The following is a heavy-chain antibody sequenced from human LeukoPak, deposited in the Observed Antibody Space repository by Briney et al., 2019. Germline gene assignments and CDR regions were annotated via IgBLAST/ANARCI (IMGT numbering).Heavy chain of an antibody. Sequence: GGSLRLSCAASGSTFSSYGMHWVRQAPGKGLEWVAFIRYDGSNKYYADSVKGRFTISRDNSKNTLYLHVNSLRPEDTAVYYCARARLNWNYLPYFDYWGQGTLVTVSS. CDR2: IRYDGSNK. CDR1: GSTFSSYG. V-gene: IGHV3-30*02. J-gene: IGHJ4*02. D-gene: IGHD1-7*01. CDR3: ARARLNWNYLPYFDY.